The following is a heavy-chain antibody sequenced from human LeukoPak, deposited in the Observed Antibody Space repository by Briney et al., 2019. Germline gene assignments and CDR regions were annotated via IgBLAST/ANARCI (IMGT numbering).Heavy chain of an antibody. V-gene: IGHV4-61*02. J-gene: IGHJ5*02. CDR1: GGSISSGSYY. CDR2: IYTSGST. CDR3: ASGDYLWFDP. Sequence: SQTLSLTCTVSGGSISSGSYYWSWIRQPAGKGLEWIGRIYTSGSTNYNPSLKSRVTISVDTSKNLFSLKLSSVTAADTAVYYCASGDYLWFDPWGQGTLVTVSS. D-gene: IGHD4-17*01.